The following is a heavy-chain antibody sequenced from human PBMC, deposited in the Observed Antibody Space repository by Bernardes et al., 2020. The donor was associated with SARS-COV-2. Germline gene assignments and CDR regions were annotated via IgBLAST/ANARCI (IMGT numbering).Heavy chain of an antibody. CDR2: IKPNSGAA. CDR3: AGVRVRDIAVNPALDS. CDR1: GYTFTAYY. Sequence: ASVKVSCKTSGYTFTAYYIHWVRQAPGQGLERMGWIKPNSGAANYAQQFRGRVTLTRDTSTNTASLEVTSLRSADTAVYSCAGVRVRDIAVNPALDSWGQGTLVSVSS. V-gene: IGHV1-2*02. D-gene: IGHD2-15*01. J-gene: IGHJ4*02.